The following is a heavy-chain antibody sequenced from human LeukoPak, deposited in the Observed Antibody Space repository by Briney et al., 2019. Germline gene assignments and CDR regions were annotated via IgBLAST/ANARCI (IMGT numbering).Heavy chain of an antibody. D-gene: IGHD6-19*01. CDR1: GGSVTSGSYY. CDR3: ARGTVAASGWFDP. V-gene: IGHV4-61*01. CDR2: MYYSGST. J-gene: IGHJ5*02. Sequence: PSETLSLTCTVSGGSVTSGSYYWSWIRQPPGKGLEWIGYMYYSGSTNYNPSLKSRVTISVDTSKNQFSLKLSSVTAADTAVYYCARGTVAASGWFDPWGQGTPVTVSS.